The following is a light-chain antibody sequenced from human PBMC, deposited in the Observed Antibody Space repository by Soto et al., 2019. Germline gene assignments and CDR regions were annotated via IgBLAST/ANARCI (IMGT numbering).Light chain of an antibody. CDR3: QQYGSSPT. CDR1: QSINSNY. Sequence: EIVLTQSPATLSLSPGERAALPCGASQSINSNYLAWYQQKPGLAPRLVIYDTSRRAPGIPDRLTGSGSGTDFTLTISRLEPEDSAIYYCQQYGSSPTFGQGTRVEIK. CDR2: DTS. J-gene: IGKJ5*01. V-gene: IGKV3D-20*01.